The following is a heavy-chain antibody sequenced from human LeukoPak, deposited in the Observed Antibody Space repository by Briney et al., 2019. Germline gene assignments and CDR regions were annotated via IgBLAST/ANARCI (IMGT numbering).Heavy chain of an antibody. CDR3: ARVARLLWFGESLTASNWFDP. J-gene: IGHJ5*02. CDR1: GYTFTSYA. V-gene: IGHV1-18*01. D-gene: IGHD3-10*01. Sequence: ASVKVSCKASGYTFTSYAMHWVRQAPGQRLEWMGWISAYNGNTNYAQKLQGRVTMTTDTSTSTAYMEPRSLRSDDTAVYYCARVARLLWFGESLTASNWFDPWGQGTLVTVSS. CDR2: ISAYNGNT.